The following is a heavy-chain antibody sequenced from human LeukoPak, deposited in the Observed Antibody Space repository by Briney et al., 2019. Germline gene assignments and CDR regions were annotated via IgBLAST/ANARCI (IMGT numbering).Heavy chain of an antibody. Sequence: SETLSLTCTVSGGSISSGGYYWSWIRQPPGKGLEWIGYIYHSGSTYYNPSLKSRVTISVDRSKNQFSLKLSSVTAADTAVYYCAGYSYGFFDYWGQGTLVTVSS. V-gene: IGHV4-30-2*01. D-gene: IGHD5-18*01. CDR2: IYHSGST. CDR3: AGYSYGFFDY. CDR1: GGSISSGGYY. J-gene: IGHJ4*02.